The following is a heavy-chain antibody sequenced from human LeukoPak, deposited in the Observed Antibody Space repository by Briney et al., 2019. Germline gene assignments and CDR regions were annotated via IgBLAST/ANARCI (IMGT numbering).Heavy chain of an antibody. CDR2: IYYSGST. Sequence: PSETLSLTCTVSGGSISSGGYYWSWIRQHPGKGLEWIGYIYYSGSTYYNPSLKSRVTISVDTSKNQFSLKLSSVTAADTAVYYCARADCSSTSCYLASVSWFDPWGQGTLVTVYS. J-gene: IGHJ5*02. D-gene: IGHD2-2*01. CDR3: ARADCSSTSCYLASVSWFDP. V-gene: IGHV4-31*03. CDR1: GGSISSGGYY.